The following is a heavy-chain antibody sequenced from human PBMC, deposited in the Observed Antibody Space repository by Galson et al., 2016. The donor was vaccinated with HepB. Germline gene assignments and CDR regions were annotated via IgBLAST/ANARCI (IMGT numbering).Heavy chain of an antibody. V-gene: IGHV3-23*01. Sequence: PGKGLEWVSTISGGGGNTDYADSVKGRFTISRDNSKNTLYLQMNSLRAEDTAVYYCAKDRSPYYDIVTGYFPDNDAFDIWGQGTMVTVSS. CDR2: ISGGGGNT. J-gene: IGHJ3*02. D-gene: IGHD3-9*01. CDR3: AKDRSPYYDIVTGYFPDNDAFDI.